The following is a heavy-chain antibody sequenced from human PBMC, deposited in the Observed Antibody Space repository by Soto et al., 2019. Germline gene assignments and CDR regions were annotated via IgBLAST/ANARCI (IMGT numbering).Heavy chain of an antibody. J-gene: IGHJ4*02. D-gene: IGHD1-1*01. V-gene: IGHV3-11*01. CDR2: ITSNGGTI. Sequence: QVQLVESGGGLVKPGGSLRLSCAASGFTFSDYYMSWIRQAPGKGLEYISYITSNGGTIYYADSVKGRFTISRDNAMNSXXLQMNSLRAEDTAVYYCARDKGNWKPLQDRGFFDFWGQGTLVAVSS. CDR1: GFTFSDYY. CDR3: ARDKGNWKPLQDRGFFDF.